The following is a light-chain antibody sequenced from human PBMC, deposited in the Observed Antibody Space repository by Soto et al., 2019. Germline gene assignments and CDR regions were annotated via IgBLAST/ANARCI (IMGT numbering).Light chain of an antibody. CDR3: SSYTSSSTVV. V-gene: IGLV2-14*03. Sequence: QSALTQPASVSGSPGQSITISCTGTSSDVGGYNYVSWYQHLPGEAPKLMIYDVSNRPSGVSNRFSGSKSGNTASLTISGLQAEDEADYYCSSYTSSSTVVFGGGTKVTVL. J-gene: IGLJ2*01. CDR2: DVS. CDR1: SSDVGGYNY.